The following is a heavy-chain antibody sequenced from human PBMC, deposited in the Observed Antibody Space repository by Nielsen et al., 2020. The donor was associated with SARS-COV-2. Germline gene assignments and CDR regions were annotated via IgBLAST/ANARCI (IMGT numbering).Heavy chain of an antibody. Sequence: LRLSCTVSGGSISSGGYYWSWIRQHPGKGLEWIGYIYYSGSTYYNPSLKSRVTISVDTSKNQFSLKLSSVTAADTAVYYCARDRGGGIDYWGQGTLVTVSS. CDR1: GGSISSGGYY. V-gene: IGHV4-31*03. D-gene: IGHD2-15*01. CDR3: ARDRGGGIDY. J-gene: IGHJ4*02. CDR2: IYYSGST.